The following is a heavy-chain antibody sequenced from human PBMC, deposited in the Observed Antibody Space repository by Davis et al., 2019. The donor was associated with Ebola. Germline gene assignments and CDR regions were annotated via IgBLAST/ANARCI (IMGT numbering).Heavy chain of an antibody. D-gene: IGHD6-19*01. CDR3: ARGRKQWLVRWYGMDV. CDR1: GGSISSSSYY. Sequence: MPSETLSLTCTVSGGSISSSSYYWGWIRQPPGKGLEWIGSIYYSGSTYYNPSLKSRVTISVDTSKNQFSLKLSSVTAADTAVYYCARGRKQWLVRWYGMDVWGQGTTVTVSS. J-gene: IGHJ6*02. V-gene: IGHV4-39*01. CDR2: IYYSGST.